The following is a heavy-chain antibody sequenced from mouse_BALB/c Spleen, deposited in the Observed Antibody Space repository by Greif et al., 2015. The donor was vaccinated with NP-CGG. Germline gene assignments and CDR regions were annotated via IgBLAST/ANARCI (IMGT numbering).Heavy chain of an antibody. CDR2: IYPGDGST. D-gene: IGHD1-1*01. J-gene: IGHJ1*01. V-gene: IGHV1S56*01. CDR1: GYTFTSYY. Sequence: VKLMESGPELVKPGASVKMSCKASGYTFTSYYIHWVKQRPGQGLEWIGWIYPGDGSTKYNEKFKGKTTLTADKSSSTAYMLLSSLTSEDSAIYFCARRGYGSSYWYFDVWGAGTTVTVSS. CDR3: ARRGYGSSYWYFDV.